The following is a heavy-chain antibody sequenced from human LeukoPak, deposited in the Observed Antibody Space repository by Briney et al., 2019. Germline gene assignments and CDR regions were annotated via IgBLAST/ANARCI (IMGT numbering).Heavy chain of an antibody. CDR3: ARDKDYGFDI. J-gene: IGHJ3*02. CDR1: GFTVSSDY. CDR2: IYSGGNT. D-gene: IGHD4-17*01. Sequence: QPGGSLRLSCAASGFTVSSDYMSWVRQAPGKGLEWVSVIYSGGNTYYADSVKGRFTISRDNSKNTLFLQMNSLRAEDTAVYYCARDKDYGFDIWGQGTMVTVSS. V-gene: IGHV3-66*01.